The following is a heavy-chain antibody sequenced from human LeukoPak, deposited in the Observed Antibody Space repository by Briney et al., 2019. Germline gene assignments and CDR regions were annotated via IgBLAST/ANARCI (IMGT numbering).Heavy chain of an antibody. CDR3: ARDSGYSGYDHIRGDY. CDR2: ISPTGGSA. V-gene: IGHV1-46*01. CDR1: GYTFTIYY. Sequence: ASVKVSCKASGYTFTIYYMHWVRQAPGQGLEWMGIISPTGGSATYAQNFQGRVTMTRDMSTSTVYMELSSLRSEDTAVYYCARDSGYSGYDHIRGDYWGQGTLVTVSS. J-gene: IGHJ4*02. D-gene: IGHD5-12*01.